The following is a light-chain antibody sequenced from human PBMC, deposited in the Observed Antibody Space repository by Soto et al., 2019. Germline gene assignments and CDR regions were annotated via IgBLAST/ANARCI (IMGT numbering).Light chain of an antibody. CDR3: CSYAGSDTRVV. V-gene: IGLV2-23*01. CDR1: SSDVGSYNL. CDR2: EGS. Sequence: QSALTRPASVSGSPGQSITISCTGTSSDVGSYNLVSWYQQHPGRAPKLMIYEGSKRPSGVSNRFSGSKYGNTASLTISGLQADDEADYYCCSYAGSDTRVVFGGGTKLTVL. J-gene: IGLJ2*01.